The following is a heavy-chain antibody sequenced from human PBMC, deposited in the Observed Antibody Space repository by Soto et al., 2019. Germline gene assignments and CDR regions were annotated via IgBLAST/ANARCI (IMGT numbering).Heavy chain of an antibody. CDR3: VRDWVYGSY. Sequence: QVQLVESGGGVVQPGRSLRLSCAASGFSFNNYAMHWVRQAPGKGLEWVAVISYDGSERYYADSVKGRFTISRDNSKNTLYLQMNSLRPEDTAVYYCVRDWVYGSYWGQGTLVSVSS. D-gene: IGHD3-10*01. CDR2: ISYDGSER. CDR1: GFSFNNYA. V-gene: IGHV3-30-3*01. J-gene: IGHJ4*02.